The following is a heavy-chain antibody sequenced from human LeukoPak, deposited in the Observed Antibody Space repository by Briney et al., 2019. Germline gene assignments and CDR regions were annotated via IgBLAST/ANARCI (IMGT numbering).Heavy chain of an antibody. CDR2: ISSSSSTI. CDR3: ARPLTRLLRFLDP. CDR1: GFTFSSYS. Sequence: GGSLRLSCAASGFTFSSYSMNWVRQAPGKGLEWVSYISSSSSTIYYADSVKGRFTISRDNAKNSLYLQVNSLRAEDTAVYYCARPLTRLLRFLDPWGQGTLVTVSS. V-gene: IGHV3-48*01. J-gene: IGHJ5*02. D-gene: IGHD3-3*01.